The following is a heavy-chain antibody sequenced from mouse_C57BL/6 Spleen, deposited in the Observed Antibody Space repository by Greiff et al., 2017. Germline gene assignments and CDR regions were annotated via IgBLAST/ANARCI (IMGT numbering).Heavy chain of an antibody. CDR2: INYDGSST. CDR3: ARGEGSFAY. CDR1: GFTFSDYY. Sequence: DVMLVESEGGLVQPGSSMKLSCTASGFTFSDYYMAWVRQVPEKGLEWVANINYDGSSTYYLDSLKSRFIISRDNAKNILYLQMSSLKSEDTATYYCARGEGSFAYWGQGTLITVSA. J-gene: IGHJ3*01. V-gene: IGHV5-16*01.